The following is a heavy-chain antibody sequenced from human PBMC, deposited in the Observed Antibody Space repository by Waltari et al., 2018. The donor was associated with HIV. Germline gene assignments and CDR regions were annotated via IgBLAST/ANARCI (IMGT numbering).Heavy chain of an antibody. CDR1: GFTFNDYG. J-gene: IGHJ3*02. CDR3: AREITYYYDSSGYVAFDI. Sequence: EVQLVESGGGVVRPGGSLRLPCAASGFTFNDYGMSWVRQAPGKGLEWVSGINWKGGSTGYADSVKGRFTISRDNAKKSLYLQMNSVRAEDTALYHCAREITYYYDSSGYVAFDIWGQGTMVTASS. CDR2: INWKGGST. D-gene: IGHD3-22*01. V-gene: IGHV3-20*01.